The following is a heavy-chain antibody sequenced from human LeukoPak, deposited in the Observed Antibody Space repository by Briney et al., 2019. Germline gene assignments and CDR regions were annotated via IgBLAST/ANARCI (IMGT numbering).Heavy chain of an antibody. V-gene: IGHV3-9*01. J-gene: IGHJ1*01. CDR1: GFTFDNYA. D-gene: IGHD6-19*01. Sequence: GGSLRLPCAASGFTFDNYAMNWVRQVPGKGLEWISLISWNSGTIGYVDSVKGRFTISRDNANNFLYLQMNSLRAEDTALYYCARAYKDRSLAGKKEFFQHWGQGTLVTVSS. CDR2: ISWNSGTI. CDR3: ARAYKDRSLAGKKEFFQH.